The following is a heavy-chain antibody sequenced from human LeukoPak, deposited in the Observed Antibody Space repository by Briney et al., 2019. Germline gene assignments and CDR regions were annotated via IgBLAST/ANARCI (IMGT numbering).Heavy chain of an antibody. V-gene: IGHV1-8*01. Sequence: ASVKVSCKASGYTFTSYDINWVRQATGQGLEWMGWMNPNSGNTGYAQKFQGRVTMTRNTSISTACMELSSLRSEDTAVYYCARGPQTLYDFWSSYSTPYYYYMDVWGKGTTVTVSS. D-gene: IGHD3-3*01. CDR2: MNPNSGNT. CDR3: ARGPQTLYDFWSSYSTPYYYYMDV. CDR1: GYTFTSYD. J-gene: IGHJ6*03.